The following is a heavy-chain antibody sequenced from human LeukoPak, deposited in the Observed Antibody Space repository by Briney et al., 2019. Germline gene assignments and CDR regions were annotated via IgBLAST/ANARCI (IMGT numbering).Heavy chain of an antibody. CDR3: ARKAYSYGYALDS. D-gene: IGHD5-18*01. CDR2: IYYSGST. J-gene: IGHJ4*02. V-gene: IGHV4-39*01. CDR1: GGSISSISSNNYH. Sequence: PSETLSLTCIVSGGSISSISSNNYHWGWIRQPPGKGLEWIGSIYYSGSTYYNPSLKSRVTISVDTSKNQFSLKLNSVTAADTAVYYCARKAYSYGYALDSWGQGTLVTVSS.